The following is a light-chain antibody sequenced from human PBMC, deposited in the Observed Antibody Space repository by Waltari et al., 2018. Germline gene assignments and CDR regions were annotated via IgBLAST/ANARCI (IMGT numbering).Light chain of an antibody. CDR3: QQLNSYPLT. CDR1: QGISNY. V-gene: IGKV1-9*01. Sequence: DIQLTQSPSFLSASVRDRVTITCRASQGISNYLAWYKPKPGKAPKLLSYSASTLKSGVPSRFRGSGSETEFSLTISSLQPEDFATYYCQQLNSYPLTFGGGTKVEIK. CDR2: SAS. J-gene: IGKJ4*01.